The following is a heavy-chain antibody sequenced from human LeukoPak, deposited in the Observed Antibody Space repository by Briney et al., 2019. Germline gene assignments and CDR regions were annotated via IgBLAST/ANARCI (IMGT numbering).Heavy chain of an antibody. J-gene: IGHJ4*02. CDR3: ARGGGYYGSGTYWNY. CDR2: IYGSGST. D-gene: IGHD3-10*01. CDR1: GSSISGYY. Sequence: SETLSLTCNVSGSSISGYYWSWIRQPPGKGLEWVAYIYGSGSTNYNPSLKSRVTISVDASKNQFSLKLNNMSAADTALYYCARGGGYYGSGTYWNYWGQGTLVTVSS. V-gene: IGHV4-59*01.